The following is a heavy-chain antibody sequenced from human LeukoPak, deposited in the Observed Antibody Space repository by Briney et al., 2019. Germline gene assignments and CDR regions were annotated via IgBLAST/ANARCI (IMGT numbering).Heavy chain of an antibody. Sequence: PSETLSLTCTVSGGSISSYYWSWIRQPPGKGLEWIGYIYYSGSTNYNPSLKSRVTISVDTSKNQFSLKLSSVTAADTAVYYCATQAVAKKQFDYWGQGTLVTVSS. D-gene: IGHD6-19*01. CDR3: ATQAVAKKQFDY. V-gene: IGHV4-59*12. CDR1: GGSISSYY. J-gene: IGHJ4*02. CDR2: IYYSGST.